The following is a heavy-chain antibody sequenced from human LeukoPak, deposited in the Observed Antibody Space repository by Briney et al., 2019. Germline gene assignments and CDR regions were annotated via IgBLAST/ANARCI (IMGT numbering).Heavy chain of an antibody. V-gene: IGHV3-23*01. CDR2: ISGSGGST. D-gene: IGHD6-13*01. J-gene: IGHJ4*02. CDR1: GFTFSSYA. Sequence: GGSLRLSCAASGFTFSSYAMSWVCQAPGKGLEWVSAISGSGGSTYYADSVKGRFTISRDNSKNTLYLQMNSLRAEDTAVYYCAKDWDQQPELDYWGQGTLVTVSS. CDR3: AKDWDQQPELDY.